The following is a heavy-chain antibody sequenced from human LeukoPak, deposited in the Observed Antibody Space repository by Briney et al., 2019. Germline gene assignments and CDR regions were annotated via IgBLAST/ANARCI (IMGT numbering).Heavy chain of an antibody. V-gene: IGHV4-61*02. J-gene: IGHJ5*02. CDR1: GGSISSGSYY. CDR3: AREKNYDILRFDP. Sequence: SETLSLTCTVSGGSISSGSYYWSWIRQPAGTGLEWIGRIYTSGSTNYNPSLKSRVTVSVDTSKNQFSLKLSSVTAADTAVYYCAREKNYDILRFDPWGQGTLVTVSS. D-gene: IGHD3-9*01. CDR2: IYTSGST.